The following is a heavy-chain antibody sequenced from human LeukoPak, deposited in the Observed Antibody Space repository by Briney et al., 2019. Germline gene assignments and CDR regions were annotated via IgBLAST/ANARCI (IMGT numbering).Heavy chain of an antibody. Sequence: ASVKVSCKASGYTFTSYDINWVRQATGQGLEWMGIINPSGGSTSYAQKFQGRVTMTRDTSTSTVYMELNSLRGEDTAVYYCARAAYFYDSSGYYYWGQGTLVTVSS. CDR3: ARAAYFYDSSGYYY. J-gene: IGHJ4*02. CDR1: GYTFTSYD. V-gene: IGHV1-46*01. CDR2: INPSGGST. D-gene: IGHD3-22*01.